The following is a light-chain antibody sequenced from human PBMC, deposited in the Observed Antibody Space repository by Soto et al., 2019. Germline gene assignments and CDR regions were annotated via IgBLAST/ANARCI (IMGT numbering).Light chain of an antibody. J-gene: IGKJ4*01. CDR1: QSVLYSSNNKNY. CDR3: HQYYNKIT. V-gene: IGKV4-1*01. CDR2: WAS. Sequence: DIVMTQSPDSLAVSLGERATINCKSSQSVLYSSNNKNYLAWYQQKPGQPPKLLIYWASTRESGVPDRFSGSGSQTDFAVDISSLQAEDVALYYCHQYYNKITLGGRAKVDI.